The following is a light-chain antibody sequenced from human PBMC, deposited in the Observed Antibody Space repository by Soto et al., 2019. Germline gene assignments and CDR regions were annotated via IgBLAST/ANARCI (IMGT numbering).Light chain of an antibody. CDR3: QNYNSAPLT. CDR1: HDIGNS. J-gene: IGKJ4*01. Sequence: DLQMTQSPPSLSASVGDRVTVTCRASHDIGNSLAWYQHRPGKSPRLLIYDASSLQSGVPSRFSGSGSGTHFTLAISSLRTEDAATVYWQNYNSAPLTFGGGTKVEVK. CDR2: DAS. V-gene: IGKV1-27*01.